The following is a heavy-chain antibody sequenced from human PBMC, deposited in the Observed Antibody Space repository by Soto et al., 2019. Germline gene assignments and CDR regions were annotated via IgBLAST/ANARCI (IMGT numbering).Heavy chain of an antibody. CDR1: GYTFTSYA. Sequence: QVQLVQSGAEVKKPGASVKVSCKASGYTFTSYAMHWVRQAPGQRLEWMGWINAGNGNTKYSQKFQGRVTITRDTSASTAYMELSSLRSEDTAVYYCARVIGEYSTIRNNYYYGMDVWGQGTTVTVSS. V-gene: IGHV1-3*01. CDR2: INAGNGNT. D-gene: IGHD3-10*01. CDR3: ARVIGEYSTIRNNYYYGMDV. J-gene: IGHJ6*02.